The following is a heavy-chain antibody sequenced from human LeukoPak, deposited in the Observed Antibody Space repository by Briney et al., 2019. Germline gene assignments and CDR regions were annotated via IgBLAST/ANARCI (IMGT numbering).Heavy chain of an antibody. D-gene: IGHD2/OR15-2a*01. V-gene: IGHV1-2*02. Sequence: ASVKVSCKASGYTFSGYYMHWVRQAPGQGIEWMGWINPNSGDTNYAEKFQGRVTMTRDTSISTAYMELSRLTSDDTAVFYCAALTPCTTAACLSNSWGQGTLVTVSS. CDR2: INPNSGDT. J-gene: IGHJ4*02. CDR1: GYTFSGYY. CDR3: AALTPCTTAACLSNS.